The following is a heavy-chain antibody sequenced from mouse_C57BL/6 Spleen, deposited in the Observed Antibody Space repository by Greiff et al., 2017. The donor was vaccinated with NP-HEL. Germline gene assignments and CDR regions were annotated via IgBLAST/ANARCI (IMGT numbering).Heavy chain of an antibody. V-gene: IGHV5-17*01. Sequence: EVQVVESGGGLVKPGGSLKLSCAASGFTFSDYGMHWVRQAPEKGLEWVAYISSGSSTIYYADTVKGRFTISRDNAKNTLFLQMTSLRSEDTAMYYCARGYYDYPYWYFDVWGTGTTVTVSS. J-gene: IGHJ1*03. CDR1: GFTFSDYG. D-gene: IGHD2-4*01. CDR3: ARGYYDYPYWYFDV. CDR2: ISSGSSTI.